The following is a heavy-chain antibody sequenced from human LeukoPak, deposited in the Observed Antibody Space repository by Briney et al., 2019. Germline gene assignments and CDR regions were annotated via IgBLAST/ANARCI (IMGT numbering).Heavy chain of an antibody. J-gene: IGHJ4*02. V-gene: IGHV3-53*01. CDR3: ASLNYDILTGYPYYFDY. CDR1: GFTVSSNY. Sequence: GGSLRLSCAASGFTVSSNYMSWVRQAPGKGLEWVSVIYSGGSTYYADSVKGRFTISRDNSKNTLYLQMNSLRAEDTAVYYCASLNYDILTGYPYYFDYWGQGTLVTVSS. D-gene: IGHD3-9*01. CDR2: IYSGGST.